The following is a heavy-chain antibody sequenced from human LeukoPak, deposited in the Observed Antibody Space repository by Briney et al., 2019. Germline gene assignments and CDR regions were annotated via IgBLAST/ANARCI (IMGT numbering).Heavy chain of an antibody. CDR2: ISSIGST. J-gene: IGHJ3*02. CDR3: ARDPTTVTKGFDI. V-gene: IGHV4-59*11. Sequence: PSQTLSLTCTVYDDCFSTQYWAWIRQPPGKGLKWIGYISSIGSTNYNPSLKSRVTISVDTSKKQFSLKMTSVTAADTAVYYCARDPTTVTKGFDIWGQGIMVTVSS. D-gene: IGHD4-17*01. CDR1: DDCFSTQY.